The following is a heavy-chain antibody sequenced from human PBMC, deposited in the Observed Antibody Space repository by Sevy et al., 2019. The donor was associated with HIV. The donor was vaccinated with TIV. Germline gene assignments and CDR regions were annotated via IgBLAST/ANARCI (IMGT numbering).Heavy chain of an antibody. D-gene: IGHD6-13*01. Sequence: GGSLRLSCAASGFTFNIYGMHWVRQAPGKGLEWVAVISNDGNNKYYADSVKGRFTISRDNSKNTLFLQMDSLGAEETAVYYCAKDLRAAVGPFDYWGQGTLVTVSS. CDR3: AKDLRAAVGPFDY. CDR2: ISNDGNNK. CDR1: GFTFNIYG. V-gene: IGHV3-30*18. J-gene: IGHJ4*02.